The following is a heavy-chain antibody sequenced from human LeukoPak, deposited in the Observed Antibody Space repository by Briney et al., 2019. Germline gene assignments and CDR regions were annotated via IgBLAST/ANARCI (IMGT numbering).Heavy chain of an antibody. CDR2: IYYSGST. D-gene: IGHD3-10*01. Sequence: SETLSLTCTVSGGSISSYYWSWIRQPPGKGLEWIGYIYYSGSTNYNPSLKSRVTISVDTSKNQFSLKLSSVTAADTAVYYCATYYGSGSLHFDYWGQGTLVTVSS. CDR3: ATYYGSGSLHFDY. CDR1: GGSISSYY. J-gene: IGHJ4*02. V-gene: IGHV4-59*08.